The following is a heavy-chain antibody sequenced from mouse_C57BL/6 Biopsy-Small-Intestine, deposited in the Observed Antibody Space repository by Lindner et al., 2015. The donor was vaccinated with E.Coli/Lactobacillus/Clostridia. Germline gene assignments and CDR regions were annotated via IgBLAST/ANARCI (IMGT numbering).Heavy chain of an antibody. CDR3: GRERDGYFFDY. D-gene: IGHD2-3*01. CDR2: IYPGEGDT. V-gene: IGHV1-82*01. J-gene: IGHJ2*01. Sequence: VQLQESGPELVKPGASVKISCKASGYAFSSSWMNWVKQRPGKGLEWIGRIYPGEGDTNYNGKFKGKATLTADKSSSTAYMQLSRLTSEDSAVYFCGRERDGYFFDYWGQGTTLTVSS. CDR1: GYAFSSSW.